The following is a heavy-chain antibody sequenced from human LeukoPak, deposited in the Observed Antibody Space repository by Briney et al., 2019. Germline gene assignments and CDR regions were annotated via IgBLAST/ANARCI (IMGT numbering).Heavy chain of an antibody. CDR3: ARGAYGDK. CDR2: ISTQSGNT. CDR1: GGTFSSYA. Sequence: ASVKVSCKASGGTFSSYAINWVRQAPGQGLEWMGRISTQSGNTNYAQKVQGRLTLTTDRSTNTAYMELRSLRSDDTAVYYCARGAYGDKWGQGTMVTVSS. V-gene: IGHV1-18*01. D-gene: IGHD4-17*01. J-gene: IGHJ4*02.